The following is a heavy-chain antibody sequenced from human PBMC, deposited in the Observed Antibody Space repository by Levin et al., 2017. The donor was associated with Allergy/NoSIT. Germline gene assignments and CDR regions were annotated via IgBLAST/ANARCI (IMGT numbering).Heavy chain of an antibody. J-gene: IGHJ5*02. CDR3: TKDGTPTNRPYGANWFDL. V-gene: IGHV3-7*03. D-gene: IGHD2-8*01. Sequence: APLRLSCAASIFNFRGYWMTWVRQAPGKGPEWVANINQDGTEIYYVDSVRGRFTISRDNAKNSLSLQMNNLRAEDSAVYYCTKDGTPTNRPYGANWFDLWGQGTLVSV. CDR1: IFNFRGYW. CDR2: INQDGTEI.